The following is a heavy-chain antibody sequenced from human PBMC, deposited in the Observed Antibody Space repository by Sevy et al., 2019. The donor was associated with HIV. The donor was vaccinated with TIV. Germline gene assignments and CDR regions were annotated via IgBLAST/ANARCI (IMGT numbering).Heavy chain of an antibody. D-gene: IGHD2-15*01. Sequence: SETLSLTCAVSGVSFSDYYWAWIRQPPGKGLEWIGEVSQCGSANYNPSLRSRVIMSLDTSNNHFSLKLTSVTAADTAVYYCARGPLFSPEYCSGGTCPTIDYWSQGTLVTVSS. CDR3: ARGPLFSPEYCSGGTCPTIDY. CDR1: GVSFSDYY. V-gene: IGHV4-34*01. CDR2: VSQCGSA. J-gene: IGHJ4*02.